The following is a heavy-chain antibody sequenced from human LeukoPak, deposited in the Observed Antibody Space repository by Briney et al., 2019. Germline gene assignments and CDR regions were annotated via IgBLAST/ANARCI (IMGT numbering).Heavy chain of an antibody. Sequence: PGGSLRLSCAASGFTSSSYSMNWVRQAPGKGLEWVSSISSSSSYIYYADSVKGRFTISRDNAKNSLYLQMNSLRAEDTAVYYCARDSSGYSYGLTFDAFDIWGQGTMVTVSS. CDR1: GFTSSSYS. CDR2: ISSSSSYI. J-gene: IGHJ3*02. V-gene: IGHV3-21*01. CDR3: ARDSSGYSYGLTFDAFDI. D-gene: IGHD5-18*01.